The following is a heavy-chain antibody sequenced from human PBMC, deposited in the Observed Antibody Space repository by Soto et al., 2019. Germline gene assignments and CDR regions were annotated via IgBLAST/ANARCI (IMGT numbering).Heavy chain of an antibody. CDR2: IIPIFGTA. CDR3: ARDGLVVAGTFDYFDY. J-gene: IGHJ4*02. Sequence: GASVKVSCKASGGTFSSYAISWVRQAPGQGLEWMGGIIPIFGTANYAQKFQGRVTITADESTSTAYMELSSLRSEDTAVYYCARDGLVVAGTFDYFDYWGQGTLVTVSS. V-gene: IGHV1-69*13. D-gene: IGHD6-19*01. CDR1: GGTFSSYA.